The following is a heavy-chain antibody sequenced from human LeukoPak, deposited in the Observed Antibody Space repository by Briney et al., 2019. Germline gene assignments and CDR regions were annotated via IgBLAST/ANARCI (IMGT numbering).Heavy chain of an antibody. J-gene: IGHJ6*03. CDR1: GYTFTGYY. D-gene: IGHD2-2*02. CDR3: ARDGCSSTSCYNYYYYYMDV. V-gene: IGHV1-2*02. CDR2: MNPNSGGT. Sequence: ASVKVSCKASGYTFTGYYMHWVRQAPGQGLEWMGWMNPNSGGTNYAQKFQGRVTMTRDTSISTAYMELSGLRSDDTAVYYCARDGCSSTSCYNYYYYYMDVWGKGTTVTVSS.